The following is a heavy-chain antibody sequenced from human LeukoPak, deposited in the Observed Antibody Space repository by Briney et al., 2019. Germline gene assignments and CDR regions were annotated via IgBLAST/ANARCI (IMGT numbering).Heavy chain of an antibody. D-gene: IGHD3-3*01. CDR1: GFTFGKYW. J-gene: IGHJ4*02. Sequence: GGSLRLSCVASGFTFGKYWMSWVRQAPGKGLEWVANIKLDGGEKNYVDSVKGRFTISRDNTKNSLYLQMNSLRVEDTAVFYCARDQYDTWSRRGNFDSWGQGTLVIVSS. V-gene: IGHV3-7*03. CDR3: ARDQYDTWSRRGNFDS. CDR2: IKLDGGEK.